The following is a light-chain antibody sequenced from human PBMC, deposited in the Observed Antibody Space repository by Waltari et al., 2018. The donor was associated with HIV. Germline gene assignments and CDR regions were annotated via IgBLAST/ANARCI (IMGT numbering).Light chain of an antibody. Sequence: EIVMTQSPATLSVSPGERVTLSFRASQSVRSNVAWYNQKPGQAPRLLSYGASPRPTGIPARFSGSGSGTEFTLTISSLQSEDFAVYYCQQYDNWPWTFGQGTKVEIK. CDR3: QQYDNWPWT. J-gene: IGKJ1*01. CDR2: GAS. V-gene: IGKV3-15*01. CDR1: QSVRSN.